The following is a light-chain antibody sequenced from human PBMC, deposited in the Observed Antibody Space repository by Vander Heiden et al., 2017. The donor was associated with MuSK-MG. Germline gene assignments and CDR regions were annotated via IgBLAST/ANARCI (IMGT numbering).Light chain of an antibody. CDR3: SAWDTRLSAWV. CDR1: RNNVGNQG. J-gene: IGLJ3*02. Sequence: QAGLPQPPSVSKGLGQTATLTCSGDRNNVGNQGEVWLQQHQGHPPKLLSYRNNNRPSGISERLSASRSGNTASLTITGLQPEDEADYYCSAWDTRLSAWVFGGGTKLTVL. CDR2: RNN. V-gene: IGLV10-54*01.